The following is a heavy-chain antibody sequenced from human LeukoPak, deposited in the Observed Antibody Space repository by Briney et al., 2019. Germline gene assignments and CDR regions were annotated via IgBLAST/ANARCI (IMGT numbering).Heavy chain of an antibody. V-gene: IGHV1-2*02. D-gene: IGHD3-22*01. J-gene: IGHJ4*02. CDR2: IDPNSGGT. Sequence: ASVKVSCEASRYTFSGYYIHWVRQAPGQGLEWMGWIDPNSGGTNYAQKFQGRVTMTREKSISTAYMELSSLRSEDTAVYYCAREAAPYYEPMVGLGGTFDYWGQGTLVTVSS. CDR3: AREAAPYYEPMVGLGGTFDY. CDR1: RYTFSGYY.